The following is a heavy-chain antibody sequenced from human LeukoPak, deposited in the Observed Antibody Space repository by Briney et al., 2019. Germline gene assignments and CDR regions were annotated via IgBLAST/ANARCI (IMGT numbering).Heavy chain of an antibody. D-gene: IGHD5-12*01. CDR2: ISYDGSNK. V-gene: IGHV3-30*03. CDR3: ARTRTGLRQLDY. CDR1: GFTFSSYG. J-gene: IGHJ4*02. Sequence: GGSLRLSCAASGFTFSSYGMHWVRQAPGKGLEWVAVISYDGSNKYYADSVKGRFSISRDSSKSTLYLQMNSLRGEDTAVYYCARTRTGLRQLDYWGQGTLVTVSS.